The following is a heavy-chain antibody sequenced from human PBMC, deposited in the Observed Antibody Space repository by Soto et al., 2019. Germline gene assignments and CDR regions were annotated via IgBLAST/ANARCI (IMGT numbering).Heavy chain of an antibody. CDR3: ARLTAYGPDAFDI. J-gene: IGHJ3*02. D-gene: IGHD4-17*01. Sequence: SQSLSLTCGISGDGVSSNSAAWYWIRRSPSRGLEWLGRTYYRSQWYNDYPVSEKSRITINPDTSKNQFSLQLNSVTPEDTAVYYCARLTAYGPDAFDIWCQGTMHTVSS. V-gene: IGHV6-1*01. CDR2: TYYRSQWYN. CDR1: GDGVSSNSAA.